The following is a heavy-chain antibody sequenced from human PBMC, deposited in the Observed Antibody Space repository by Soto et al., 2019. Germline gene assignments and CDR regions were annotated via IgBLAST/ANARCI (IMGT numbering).Heavy chain of an antibody. J-gene: IGHJ4*02. CDR1: GITFSSYG. CDR3: AKDDHYDSIVSYFEY. CDR2: ISYNGTNK. V-gene: IGHV3-30*18. Sequence: VELVVSGGGVVQPGRSLRLSCAASGITFSSYGMHWVRQAPGKGLEWVAVISYNGTNKYYADSVKGRFTISRDNSKNTLYLQMNTLRTEDTAVYYCAKDDHYDSIVSYFEYWGQGALVTVSS. D-gene: IGHD3-22*01.